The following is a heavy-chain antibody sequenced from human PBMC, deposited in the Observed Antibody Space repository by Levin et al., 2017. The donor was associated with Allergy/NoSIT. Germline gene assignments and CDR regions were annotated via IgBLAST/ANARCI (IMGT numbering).Heavy chain of an antibody. Sequence: SQTLSLTCTVSGGSISGGGYHWTWIRQHPEKGLEWIGYIYYSGSTFKDEELKSRLMISVDTSKNQFSLNVSSVTAADTAVYYCAREDGSTFDFWGQGALVTVAS. J-gene: IGHJ4*02. CDR1: GGSISGGGYH. V-gene: IGHV4-31*02. CDR2: IYYSGST. D-gene: IGHD2-2*03. CDR3: AREDGSTFDF.